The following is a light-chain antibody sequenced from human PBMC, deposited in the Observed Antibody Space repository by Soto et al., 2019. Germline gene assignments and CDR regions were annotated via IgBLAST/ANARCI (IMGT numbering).Light chain of an antibody. CDR2: GSS. V-gene: IGKV3-20*01. J-gene: IGKJ1*01. CDR3: QQYGSSPPT. Sequence: EIVLTQSPATLSLSPGERATLSCRSSQSISSTFVAWYQQKPGQAPRLLIYGSSSRATGIPDRFSGSGSGTDFTLTISRLEPEDFAVYCCQQYGSSPPTFGQGTKVDIK. CDR1: QSISSTF.